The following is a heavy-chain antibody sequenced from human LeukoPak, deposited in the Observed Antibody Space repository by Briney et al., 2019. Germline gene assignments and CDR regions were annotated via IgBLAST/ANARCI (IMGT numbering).Heavy chain of an antibody. CDR2: ISYSGST. J-gene: IGHJ6*03. CDR1: GGSISSNNYY. Sequence: PSETLSLTCSVSGGSISSNNYYWGWVRQPPGKGLEWIGSISYSGSTYYNPSLKSRVTISVDTSKNQFSLKLSSVTAADTAVYYCGRIFYSGPYYYYYMDVWGKGTTVTVSS. V-gene: IGHV4-39*07. CDR3: GRIFYSGPYYYYYMDV. D-gene: IGHD2-15*01.